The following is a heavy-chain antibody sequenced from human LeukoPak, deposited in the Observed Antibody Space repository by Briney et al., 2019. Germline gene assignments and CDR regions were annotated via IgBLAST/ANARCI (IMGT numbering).Heavy chain of an antibody. V-gene: IGHV1-2*06. CDR1: GYTFTGYY. CDR2: INPNSGGT. D-gene: IGHD6-19*01. CDR3: ARNQYEAGYSSGWYGNWFDP. J-gene: IGHJ5*02. Sequence: ASVKVSCKASGYTFTGYYMHWVRQAPGQGLEWMGRINPNSGGTNYAQKFQGRVTMTRDTSISTAYMELSRLRSDDTAVCYCARNQYEAGYSSGWYGNWFDPWGQGTLVTVSS.